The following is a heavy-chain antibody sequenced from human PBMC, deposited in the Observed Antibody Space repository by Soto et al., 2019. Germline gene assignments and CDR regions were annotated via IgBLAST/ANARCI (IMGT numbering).Heavy chain of an antibody. CDR3: ARVPPAEGDWFDP. Sequence: GASVNVSCKASGYTFNGYYIHWVRQAPGQGREGMGWINPNSGGTKYELQLQGRVTMTRDTSITTAYMELSRLGCDDAAVYCCARVPPAEGDWFDPWGQGALVTVSS. CDR2: INPNSGGT. V-gene: IGHV1-2*02. J-gene: IGHJ5*02. CDR1: GYTFNGYY.